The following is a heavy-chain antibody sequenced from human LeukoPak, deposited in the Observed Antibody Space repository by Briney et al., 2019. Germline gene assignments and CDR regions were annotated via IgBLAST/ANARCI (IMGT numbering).Heavy chain of an antibody. Sequence: GGSLRPSCAASGFTFSSYEMNWVRQAPGKGLEWVSYISSSGSTIYYADSVKGRFTISRDNAKNSLYLQMNSLRAEDTAVYYCASFAAYGYSYRYYFDYWGQETLVTVSS. CDR2: ISSSGSTI. J-gene: IGHJ4*02. CDR3: ASFAAYGYSYRYYFDY. CDR1: GFTFSSYE. V-gene: IGHV3-48*03. D-gene: IGHD5-18*01.